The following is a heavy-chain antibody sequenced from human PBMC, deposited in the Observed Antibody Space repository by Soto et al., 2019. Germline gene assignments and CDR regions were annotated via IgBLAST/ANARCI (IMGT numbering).Heavy chain of an antibody. Sequence: QVQLQESGPGLVKPSQTLSLTCTVSGGSISSGGYYWSWIRQHPGKGLEWIGYIYYSGSTYYNPSLKSRVTISVDTSKNQFSLKLSSVTAADTAVYYCGLLVVVPAPMEGGKLPSDAFDIWGQGRMVTVSS. J-gene: IGHJ3*02. D-gene: IGHD2-2*01. V-gene: IGHV4-31*03. CDR1: GGSISSGGYY. CDR3: GLLVVVPAPMEGGKLPSDAFDI. CDR2: IYYSGST.